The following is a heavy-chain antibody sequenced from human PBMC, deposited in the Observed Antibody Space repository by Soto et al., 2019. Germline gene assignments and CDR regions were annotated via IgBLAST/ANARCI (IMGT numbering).Heavy chain of an antibody. D-gene: IGHD2-2*01. Sequence: SSETLSLTCTVSGGSISSYYWCWTRQPAGKGLEWIGRFYPSGKTNYNPSLQSRLTMSADTSRNQFSLNLTSVTAADTAVYFCARGAVPYYFDYWGQGALVTVSS. J-gene: IGHJ4*02. CDR1: GGSISSYY. V-gene: IGHV4-4*07. CDR3: ARGAVPYYFDY. CDR2: FYPSGKT.